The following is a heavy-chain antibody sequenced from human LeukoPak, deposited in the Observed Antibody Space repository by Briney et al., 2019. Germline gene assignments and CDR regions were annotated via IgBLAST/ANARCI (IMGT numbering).Heavy chain of an antibody. V-gene: IGHV3-43*02. D-gene: IGHD3-22*01. CDR3: AKLGYYDSKNWWGDAFDI. J-gene: IGHJ3*02. Sequence: PGGSLRLSCAASGFTFDDYAMHWVRQAPGKGLEWVSLIGGDGGSTYYADSVKGRFTISRDNSKNSLYLQMNSLRTEDTALYYCAKLGYYDSKNWWGDAFDIWGQGTMVTVSS. CDR1: GFTFDDYA. CDR2: IGGDGGST.